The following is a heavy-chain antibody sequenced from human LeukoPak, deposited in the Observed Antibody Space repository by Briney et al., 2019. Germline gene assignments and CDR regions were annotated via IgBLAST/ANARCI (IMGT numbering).Heavy chain of an antibody. D-gene: IGHD5-12*01. V-gene: IGHV3-11*06. CDR2: ISSSSSYT. J-gene: IGHJ1*01. CDR1: GFTFSDYY. Sequence: GGSLRLSCAASGFTFSDYYMNWVRQAPGKGLEWVSYISSSSSYTNYADSVKGRFTISRDNAKNSLYLQMNSLRAEDTAVYYCASHIVATTEEYFQHWGQGTLVTVSS. CDR3: ASHIVATTEEYFQH.